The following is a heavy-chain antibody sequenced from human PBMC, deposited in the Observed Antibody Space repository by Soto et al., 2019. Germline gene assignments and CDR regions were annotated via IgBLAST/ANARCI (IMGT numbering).Heavy chain of an antibody. D-gene: IGHD1-26*01. Sequence: SETLSLTCTVSGGSISSYYWSWIRQPPGKGLEWIGYIYYSGSTNYNPSLKSRVTISVETSKNQFSLKLSSVTAADTAVYYCARVKYSGSYYSYYYGMDVWGQGTTVTVSS. CDR1: GGSISSYY. CDR3: ARVKYSGSYYSYYYGMDV. CDR2: IYYSGST. V-gene: IGHV4-59*01. J-gene: IGHJ6*02.